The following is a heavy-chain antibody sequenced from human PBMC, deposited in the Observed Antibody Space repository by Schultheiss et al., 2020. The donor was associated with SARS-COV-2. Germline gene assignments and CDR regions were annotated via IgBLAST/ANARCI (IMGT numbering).Heavy chain of an antibody. V-gene: IGHV4-59*12. Sequence: SETLSLTCTVSGGSISSYYWSWIRQPPGKGLEWIGYIYYSGSTYYNPSLKSRVTMSVDTSKNQFSLKLSSVTAADTAMYYCARGGAPGTFDYWGQGTLVTVSS. CDR1: GGSISSYY. D-gene: IGHD6-13*01. CDR3: ARGGAPGTFDY. J-gene: IGHJ4*02. CDR2: IYYSGST.